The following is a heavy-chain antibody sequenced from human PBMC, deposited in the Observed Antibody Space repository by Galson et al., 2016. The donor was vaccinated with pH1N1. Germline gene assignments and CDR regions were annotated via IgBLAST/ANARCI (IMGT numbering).Heavy chain of an antibody. CDR2: IHTSGST. Sequence: TLSLTCTVSGTSISSGSYYWSWIRQPAGKGLEWIGHIHTSGSTNYNPSLKSRVTISVDTSKNQFSLKVSSVTAADTAVYYCARGRSLARLYYWGQGTLVTVSS. CDR3: ARGRSLARLYY. CDR1: GTSISSGSYY. V-gene: IGHV4-61*09. J-gene: IGHJ4*02.